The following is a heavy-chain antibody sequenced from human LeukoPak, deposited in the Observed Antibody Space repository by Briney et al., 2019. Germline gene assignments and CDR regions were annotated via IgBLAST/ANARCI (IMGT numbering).Heavy chain of an antibody. J-gene: IGHJ4*02. CDR1: GGSISSYY. D-gene: IGHD2/OR15-2a*01. Sequence: SETLFLTCTVSGGSISSYYWSWIRQPPGKGLEWIAYISDVGSINYNPSLKSRVTISLDTSKNQFSLKLSSVTAADTAVYYCAGHHPRNTVDFWGQGTLVTVSS. CDR2: ISDVGSI. CDR3: AGHHPRNTVDF. V-gene: IGHV4-59*08.